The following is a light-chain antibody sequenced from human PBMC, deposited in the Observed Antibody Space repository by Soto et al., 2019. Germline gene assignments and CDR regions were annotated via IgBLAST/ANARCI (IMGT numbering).Light chain of an antibody. CDR1: QDINTY. CDR3: QQRKSYPIT. Sequence: DIQLTQSPSFLSASVGDRVTITCRASQDINTYLAWYQQKPGKAPKLLIFAASTLQNGVPSRFRGSGSGTECTVTITILQPDDFAPYYCQQRKSYPITFGQGTRLEIK. CDR2: AAS. V-gene: IGKV1-9*01. J-gene: IGKJ5*01.